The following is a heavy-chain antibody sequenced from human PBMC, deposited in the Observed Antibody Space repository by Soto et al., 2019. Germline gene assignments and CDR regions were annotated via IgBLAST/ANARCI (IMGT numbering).Heavy chain of an antibody. CDR1: GGSISSGGYY. D-gene: IGHD6-6*01. J-gene: IGHJ5*02. Sequence: SETLSLTCTVSGGSISSGGYYWSWIRQHPGKGLEWIGYIYYSGSTYYNPSLKSRVTISVDTSKNQFSLKLSSVTAADTAVYYCAGGRGSKAARPRWFDPWGQGTLVTVSS. CDR2: IYYSGST. V-gene: IGHV4-31*03. CDR3: AGGRGSKAARPRWFDP.